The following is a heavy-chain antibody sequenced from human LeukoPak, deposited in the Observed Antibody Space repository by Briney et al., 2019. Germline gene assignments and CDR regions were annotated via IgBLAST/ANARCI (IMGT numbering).Heavy chain of an antibody. CDR1: GFSSRDAT. D-gene: IGHD2/OR15-2a*01. V-gene: IGHV3-23*01. CDR2: ISSSGNNA. CDR3: AKDILLSL. Sequence: GGSPRDSRVESGFSSRDATLTWGCQAPGKGLEWVSRISSSGNNAYYAHSVKGRFTISRDNSKNKLSLQMNSLRVEDTAGYYCAKDILLSLWGLGTMVTVSS. J-gene: IGHJ3*01.